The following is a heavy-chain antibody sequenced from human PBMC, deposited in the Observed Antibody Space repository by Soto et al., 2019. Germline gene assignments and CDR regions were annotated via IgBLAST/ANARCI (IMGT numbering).Heavy chain of an antibody. V-gene: IGHV4-59*01. CDR2: IYYSGST. D-gene: IGHD1-1*01. J-gene: IGHJ4*02. Sequence: PSETLSLTCTVSGGSISSYYWSWIRQPPGKGLEWIGYIYYSGSTNYNPSLKSRVTISVDTSKNQFSLRLSSVTAADTAVYYCARESTLEGIDYWGQGTLVTVSS. CDR3: ARESTLEGIDY. CDR1: GGSISSYY.